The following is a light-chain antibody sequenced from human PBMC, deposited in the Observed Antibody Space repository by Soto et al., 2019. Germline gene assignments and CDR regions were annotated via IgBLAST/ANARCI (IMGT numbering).Light chain of an antibody. J-gene: IGKJ5*01. V-gene: IGKV3-20*01. CDR1: QSLITRY. Sequence: IVLTQSPGTLSLFPGERATLSCRASQSLITRYLAWYQQKPGQAPRLLIYGSSSRATCIPDRFSGSGSGTDFTLTISRLEPEDFAVYSCQQYGTSPTFGQGTRLEIK. CDR2: GSS. CDR3: QQYGTSPT.